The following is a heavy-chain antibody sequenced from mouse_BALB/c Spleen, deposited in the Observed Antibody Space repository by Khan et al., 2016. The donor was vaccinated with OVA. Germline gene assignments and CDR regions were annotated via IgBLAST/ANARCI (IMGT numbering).Heavy chain of an antibody. Sequence: VQLKQSGPGLVKPSQSLSLTCTVTGYSITSGYAWNWIRQFPGNKLEWMGYISYSGVTSYTPSLKSRISITRDPSKNQFFLQLTSVTTEDTATYYCARGNYYGYYFDYWGQGTTLTVSS. J-gene: IGHJ2*01. CDR2: ISYSGVT. CDR3: ARGNYYGYYFDY. CDR1: GYSITSGYA. V-gene: IGHV3-2*02. D-gene: IGHD1-1*01.